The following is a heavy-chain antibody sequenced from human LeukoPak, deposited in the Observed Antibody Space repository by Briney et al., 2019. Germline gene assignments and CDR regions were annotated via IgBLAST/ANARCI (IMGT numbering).Heavy chain of an antibody. V-gene: IGHV4-61*02. CDR2: IYTSGST. CDR1: GGSISSGSYY. CDR3: ARGNGSYGSGSYSWFDP. D-gene: IGHD3-10*01. Sequence: SETLSLTCTVSGGSISSGSYYWSWIRQPAGKGLEWIGRIYTSGSTNYNPSLKSRVTISVGTSKNQFSLKLSSVTAADTAVYYCARGNGSYGSGSYSWFDPWGQGTLVTVSS. J-gene: IGHJ5*02.